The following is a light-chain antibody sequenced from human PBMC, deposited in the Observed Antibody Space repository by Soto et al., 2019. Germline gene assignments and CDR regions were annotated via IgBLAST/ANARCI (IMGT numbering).Light chain of an antibody. V-gene: IGKV3-11*01. CDR2: DAF. J-gene: IGKJ5*01. Sequence: EIVLTQSPATLSLSPCERATLSCRASQSVGRSLAWYQQRPGQAPRLLIYDAFIRATGIPARFSGSESGTDFTLTISSLEPEDFAVYYCQQRSNWPLTFGQGTRLEIK. CDR3: QQRSNWPLT. CDR1: QSVGRS.